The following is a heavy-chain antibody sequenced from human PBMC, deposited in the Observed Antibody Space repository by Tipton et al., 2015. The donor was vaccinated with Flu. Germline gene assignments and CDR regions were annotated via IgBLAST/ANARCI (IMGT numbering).Heavy chain of an antibody. CDR1: GFTFSSYA. D-gene: IGHD3-16*01. V-gene: IGHV3-30*04. CDR3: AREIWGDLRAFDI. J-gene: IGHJ3*02. Sequence: SLRLSCAASGFTFSSYAMHWVRQAPGKGLEWVAVISYDGSNKYYADSVKGRFTISRDNSKNTLYLQMNSLRAEDTAVYYRAREIWGDLRAFDIWGQGTMVTVSS. CDR2: ISYDGSNK.